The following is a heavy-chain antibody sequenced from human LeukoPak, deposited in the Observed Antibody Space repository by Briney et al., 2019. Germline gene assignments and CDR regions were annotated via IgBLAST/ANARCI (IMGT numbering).Heavy chain of an antibody. CDR2: IYTSGST. CDR3: ARARMTTDGHDAFDI. J-gene: IGHJ3*02. CDR1: GGSISSGSYY. Sequence: SQTLSLTCTVSGGSISSGSYYWSWIRQPAGKGLEWIGRIYTSGSTNYNPSLKSRVTMSVDTSKNQFSLKLSSVTAADTAVYYCARARMTTDGHDAFDIWGQGTMVTVSS. V-gene: IGHV4-61*02. D-gene: IGHD4-11*01.